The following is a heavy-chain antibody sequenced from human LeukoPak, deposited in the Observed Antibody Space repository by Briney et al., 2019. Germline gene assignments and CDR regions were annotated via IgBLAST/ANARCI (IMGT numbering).Heavy chain of an antibody. V-gene: IGHV3-15*01. J-gene: IGHJ4*02. CDR3: ATLTVRGVINI. Sequence: GGSLRLSCAASGFTFSDNWMTWVRQAPGKGLEWVGRIQGKTDGGTTEYAAPVKGRFTISRDDSKTTLYLQMNSLKTEDTAVYYCATLTVRGVINIWGQGTLVTVSS. D-gene: IGHD3-10*01. CDR2: IQGKTDGGTT. CDR1: GFTFSDNW.